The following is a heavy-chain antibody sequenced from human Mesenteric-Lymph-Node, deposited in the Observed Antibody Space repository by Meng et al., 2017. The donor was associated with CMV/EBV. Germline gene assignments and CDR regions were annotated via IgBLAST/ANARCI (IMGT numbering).Heavy chain of an antibody. CDR3: ARFGYDSSDSVDY. CDR2: IIPILGIA. Sequence: CEASGGTFSSYTISWVRQAPGQGLEWMGRIIPILGIANYAQKFQGRVTITADKSTSTAYMELSSLRSEDTAVYYCARFGYDSSDSVDYWGQGTLVTVS. CDR1: GGTFSSYT. V-gene: IGHV1-69*02. J-gene: IGHJ4*02. D-gene: IGHD3-22*01.